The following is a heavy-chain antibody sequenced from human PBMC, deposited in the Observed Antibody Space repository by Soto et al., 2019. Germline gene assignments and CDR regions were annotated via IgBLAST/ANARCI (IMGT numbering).Heavy chain of an antibody. CDR3: ARGFPTVVTVDY. CDR2: IYYSGST. D-gene: IGHD4-17*01. Sequence: SETLSLTCTVSGGSISSSMYYWGWIRQPPGKGLEWIGSIYYSGSTYYNPSLKSRVTISVDTSKNQFSLKLSSVTAADTAVYYCARGFPTVVTVDYWGQGTLVTVSS. J-gene: IGHJ4*02. V-gene: IGHV4-39*01. CDR1: GGSISSSMYY.